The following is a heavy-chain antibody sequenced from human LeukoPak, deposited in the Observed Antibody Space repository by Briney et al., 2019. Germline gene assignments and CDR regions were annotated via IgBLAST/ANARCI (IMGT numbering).Heavy chain of an antibody. CDR1: GYSFTSYW. CDR2: IYPGDSDT. Sequence: GESLKISCKGSGYSFTSYWIGWVRPIPGKGLEWMGIIYPGDSDTRYSPSFQGQVTISADKSISTAYLQWSSLKASDTAMYYCALFGAYWGGDCRLGDAFDIWGQGTMVTVSS. J-gene: IGHJ3*02. CDR3: ALFGAYWGGDCRLGDAFDI. D-gene: IGHD2-21*01. V-gene: IGHV5-51*01.